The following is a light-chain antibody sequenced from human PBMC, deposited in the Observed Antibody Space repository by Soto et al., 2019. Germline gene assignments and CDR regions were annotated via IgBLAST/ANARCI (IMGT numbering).Light chain of an antibody. V-gene: IGKV3D-15*01. CDR2: GAS. J-gene: IGKJ1*01. Sequence: EIVMTQSPATLSVSPWERATLSCRASQSVNIHLAWYQQKPGQAPRLLIYGASARATGIPAKFSGSGSGTEFTLTISSLQSEDFAVYYCQRYNKWPRTLGQGTKVDIK. CDR1: QSVNIH. CDR3: QRYNKWPRT.